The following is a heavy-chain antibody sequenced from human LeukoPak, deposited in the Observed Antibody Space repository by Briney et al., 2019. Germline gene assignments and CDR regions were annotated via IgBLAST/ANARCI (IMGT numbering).Heavy chain of an antibody. V-gene: IGHV4-39*01. CDR1: GGSISRSSYY. CDR2: IYYSGST. J-gene: IGHJ4*02. Sequence: SSETLSLPCTVCGGSISRSSYYWGWIRQPPGKGLEWIGSIYYSGSTYYNPSLKSRVPISVDTSKIHFSLKLSSVSAADTAVYYSARPVAGMEYYFDFWGQGTLVTVSS. CDR3: ARPVAGMEYYFDF. D-gene: IGHD6-19*01.